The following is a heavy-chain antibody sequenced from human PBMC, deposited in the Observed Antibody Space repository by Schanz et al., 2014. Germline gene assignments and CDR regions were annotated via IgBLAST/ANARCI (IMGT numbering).Heavy chain of an antibody. CDR2: INPNSGDT. Sequence: QVQLVQSGAEVKKPGASVKVSCKASGYTTFTDYYIHWVRQAPGQGLEWMGWINPNSGDTNYAQELQGWVTMTRDTSISTAYMEVSRLKSDDTAVYYCARLSVAGRPHVNYWYFDLWGRGTLVTDSP. CDR3: ARLSVAGRPHVNYWYFDL. D-gene: IGHD6-19*01. J-gene: IGHJ2*01. CDR1: GYTTFTDYY. V-gene: IGHV1-2*04.